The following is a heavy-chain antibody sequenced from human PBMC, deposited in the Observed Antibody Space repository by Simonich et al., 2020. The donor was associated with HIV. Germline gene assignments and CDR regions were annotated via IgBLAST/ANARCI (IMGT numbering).Heavy chain of an antibody. CDR2: INLSGST. CDR1: GGSFSSSY. Sequence: QVQLQQWGAGLLKPSETLSLTCAVYGGSFSSSYWGWIRQPPGKGLEWIGEINLSGSTNNNPSLTSRVTISVDTSKNQFSLKLSSVTAADTAVYYCARRHPTTVTTPYFDYWGQGTLVTVSS. V-gene: IGHV4-34*01. J-gene: IGHJ4*02. D-gene: IGHD4-17*01. CDR3: ARRHPTTVTTPYFDY.